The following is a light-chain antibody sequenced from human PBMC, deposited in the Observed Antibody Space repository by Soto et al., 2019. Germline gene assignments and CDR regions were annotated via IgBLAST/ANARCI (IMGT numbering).Light chain of an antibody. V-gene: IGKV3-11*01. CDR1: QSVGDY. Sequence: ETVLTQSPATLSLSPGERATLSCRASQSVGDYLVWYQQKPGQPPRLLIYDASIRAAGVPARFSGSGSGTDFTLTISSLEPDDLAVYYCQQRNSWPLTFGGGTKVDIK. J-gene: IGKJ4*01. CDR3: QQRNSWPLT. CDR2: DAS.